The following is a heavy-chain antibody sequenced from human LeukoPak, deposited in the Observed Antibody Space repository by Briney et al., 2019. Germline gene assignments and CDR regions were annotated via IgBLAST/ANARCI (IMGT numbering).Heavy chain of an antibody. CDR2: ISWNSGDI. CDR3: AKGKCSGGRCYYFDY. J-gene: IGHJ4*02. D-gene: IGHD2-15*01. CDR1: GFTFDDYA. V-gene: IGHV3-9*03. Sequence: PGRSLRLSCAGSGFTFDDYAMHWVQQASGKGLEWVAGISWNSGDIVYADSVKGRFTISRDNAENSLYLQMNSLRTEDMALYYCAKGKCSGGRCYYFDYWGQGTLVTVSS.